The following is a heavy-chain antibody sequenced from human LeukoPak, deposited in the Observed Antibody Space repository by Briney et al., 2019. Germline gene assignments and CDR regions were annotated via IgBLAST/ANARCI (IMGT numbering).Heavy chain of an antibody. CDR3: ASSTSAMVRGDTLDY. D-gene: IGHD3-10*01. CDR2: ISSSSSYI. V-gene: IGHV3-21*01. Sequence: GGSLRLSCAASGFTFNSYSMNWVRQAPGKGLEWVSSISSSSSYIYYADSVKGRFTISRDNAKNSLHLQMNSLRAEDTAVYYCASSTSAMVRGDTLDYWGQGTLVTVSS. J-gene: IGHJ4*02. CDR1: GFTFNSYS.